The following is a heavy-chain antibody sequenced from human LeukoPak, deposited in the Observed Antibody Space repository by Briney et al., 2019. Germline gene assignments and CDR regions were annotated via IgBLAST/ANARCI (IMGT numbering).Heavy chain of an antibody. CDR3: AKNAVLGRIAAAGTFFDY. Sequence: DSVKGRFTISRDNSKNTLYLQMNSLRAEDTAVYYCAKNAVLGRIAAAGTFFDYWGQGTLVTVSS. V-gene: IGHV3-30*02. D-gene: IGHD6-13*01. J-gene: IGHJ4*02.